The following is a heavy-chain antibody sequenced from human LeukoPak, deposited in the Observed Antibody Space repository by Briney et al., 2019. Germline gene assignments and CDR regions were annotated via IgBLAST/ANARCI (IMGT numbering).Heavy chain of an antibody. D-gene: IGHD2-15*01. CDR3: AKEPRYCTGGTCPTGGGYYFDY. J-gene: IGHJ4*02. V-gene: IGHV3-23*01. CDR2: VSGSGTST. Sequence: GGSLRLSCAVSGFTFRTYAMSWVRQAPGEGLEWVSGVSGSGTSTYYADSVKGRFTISRDNSKNTLYLQMNSLRAEDTAVYYCAKEPRYCTGGTCPTGGGYYFDYWGQGTLVTVSS. CDR1: GFTFRTYA.